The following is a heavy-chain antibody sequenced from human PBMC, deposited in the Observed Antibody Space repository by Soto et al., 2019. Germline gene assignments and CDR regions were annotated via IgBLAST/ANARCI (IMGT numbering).Heavy chain of an antibody. D-gene: IGHD6-13*01. CDR3: ARVFSDSSSFFDP. V-gene: IGHV4-31*03. J-gene: IGHJ5*02. Sequence: PSETLSLTCTVSGDSISTSYYYWSWIRQHPGKGLEWIGYIYYSGSTSYNPSLKSRVTISVDTSKNHFSLKLSSVTAADTAVYYCARVFSDSSSFFDPWGQGTLVTVSS. CDR2: IYYSGST. CDR1: GDSISTSYYY.